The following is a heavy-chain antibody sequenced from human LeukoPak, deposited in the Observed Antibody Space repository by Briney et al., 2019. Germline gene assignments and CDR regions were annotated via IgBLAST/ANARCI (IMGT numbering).Heavy chain of an antibody. CDR2: ISGSGGRT. Sequence: GGSLRLSCAASGFTFSSYAMSWVRQAPGKGLEWGSVISGSGGRTYYADSVKGRFTVSRDNSKNTLYLQMNTLRAEDTAVYYCAKDRPQTHYYGSGSPCFDPWGQGTLVTVSS. D-gene: IGHD3-10*01. CDR3: AKDRPQTHYYGSGSPCFDP. J-gene: IGHJ5*02. V-gene: IGHV3-23*01. CDR1: GFTFSSYA.